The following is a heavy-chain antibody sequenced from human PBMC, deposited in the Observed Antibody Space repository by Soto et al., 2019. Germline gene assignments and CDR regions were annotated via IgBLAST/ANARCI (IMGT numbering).Heavy chain of an antibody. V-gene: IGHV1-2*02. CDR2: INPHTGDT. CDR3: ARKGGAAPGARREWYLDL. J-gene: IGHJ2*01. D-gene: IGHD6-25*01. CDR1: GYTLTDYY. Sequence: QVHLVQSGAEVKKPGASVTVSCKTSGYTLTDYYMHWVRQAPGQGLEWMVWINPHTGDTGIAERFQGRVTMTRDTSTNTAHMGLTSLTSDDTAIYYCARKGGAAPGARREWYLDLWGRGSLVTVSS.